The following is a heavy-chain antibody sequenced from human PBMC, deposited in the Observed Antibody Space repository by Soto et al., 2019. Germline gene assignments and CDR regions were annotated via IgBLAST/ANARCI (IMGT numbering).Heavy chain of an antibody. J-gene: IGHJ3*02. V-gene: IGHV6-1*01. Sequence: SQTLSLTCAISGDSVSTNSGAWGWIRQSPSRGLEWLGRTYYRSKWYFQYAASVKGRITIVPDTSKNQLSLQLNSVTPEDTALYYCVRDGCSPTTCYGGRMNAFDIWGQGTVVTVSS. D-gene: IGHD2-2*01. CDR1: GDSVSTNSGA. CDR2: TYYRSKWYF. CDR3: VRDGCSPTTCYGGRMNAFDI.